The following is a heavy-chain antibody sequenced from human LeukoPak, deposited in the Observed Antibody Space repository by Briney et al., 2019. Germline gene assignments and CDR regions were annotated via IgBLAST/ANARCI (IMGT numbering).Heavy chain of an antibody. CDR3: ARYVGQLRYFGESNWFDP. CDR2: IYYSGST. CDR1: GGSISSYY. J-gene: IGHJ5*02. V-gene: IGHV4-59*08. Sequence: SETLSLTCTVSGGSISSYYWSWIRQPPGKGLEWIGYIYYSGSTNYNPSLKSRVTISVDTSKNQFSLKLSFVTAADTAVYYCARYVGQLRYFGESNWFDPWGQGTLVTVSS. D-gene: IGHD3-9*01.